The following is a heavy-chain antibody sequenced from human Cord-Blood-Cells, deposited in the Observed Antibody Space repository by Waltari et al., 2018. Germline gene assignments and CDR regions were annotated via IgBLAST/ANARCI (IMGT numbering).Heavy chain of an antibody. CDR3: ATPGVYGMDV. CDR1: GGSVSSGSYY. Sequence: QVQLQESGPGPVKPSETLSLTCTVSGGSVSSGSYYWSWIRQPPGKGLEWSGYIYYSGSTNYNPSLKSRVTISVDTSKNQFSLKLSSVTAADTAVYYCATPGVYGMDVWGQGTTVTVSS. D-gene: IGHD3-10*01. J-gene: IGHJ6*02. CDR2: IYYSGST. V-gene: IGHV4-61*01.